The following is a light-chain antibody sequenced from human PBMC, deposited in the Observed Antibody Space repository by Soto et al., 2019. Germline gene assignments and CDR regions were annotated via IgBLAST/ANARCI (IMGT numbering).Light chain of an antibody. CDR1: SSDVGPYNL. CDR2: EVV. J-gene: IGLJ2*01. V-gene: IGLV2-23*02. Sequence: QSALTQPASVSGSPGQSITISCTGNSSDVGPYNLVSWYQHHPGKAPKLMISEVVKRPSGVSNRSSGSKSGNTASLTISGLQAEDEADYYCCSYAGSSMFVFGGGTKLTVL. CDR3: CSYAGSSMFV.